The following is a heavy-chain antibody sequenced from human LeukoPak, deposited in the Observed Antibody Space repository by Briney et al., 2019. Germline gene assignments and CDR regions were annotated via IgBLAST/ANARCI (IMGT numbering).Heavy chain of an antibody. J-gene: IGHJ6*03. Sequence: QPGGSLRLSCAASRFTFSSYSMNWVRQAPGKGLEWVAHISTNGDVINYANSVKGRFTISRDNARNSVYLQMNSLRVDDTALYYCARDATTAVGWVYMDVWGKGTTVTISS. CDR1: RFTFSSYS. CDR3: ARDATTAVGWVYMDV. D-gene: IGHD6-13*01. CDR2: ISTNGDVI. V-gene: IGHV3-48*04.